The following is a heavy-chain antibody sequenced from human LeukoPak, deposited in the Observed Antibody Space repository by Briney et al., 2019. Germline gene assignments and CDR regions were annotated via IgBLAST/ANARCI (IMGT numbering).Heavy chain of an antibody. V-gene: IGHV3-33*06. J-gene: IGHJ5*02. CDR2: IWPDGSNK. CDR1: GFPFSTYG. CDR3: ANLLSPHEEWEPGTDA. Sequence: GGSLRLSCTTSGFPFSTYGIHWVRQGPGKGLEWVAVIWPDGSNKYYADSVKGRFTISRDNSKNTLYLQLNGLTVEDTAVYYCANLLSPHEEWEPGTDACGQGTLITVSS. D-gene: IGHD1-26*01.